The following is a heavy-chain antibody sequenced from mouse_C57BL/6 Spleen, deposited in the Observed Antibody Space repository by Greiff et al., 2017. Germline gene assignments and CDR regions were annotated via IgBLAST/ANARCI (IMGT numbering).Heavy chain of an antibody. D-gene: IGHD5-1-1*01. CDR2: ISYDGSN. Sequence: EVKLQESGPGLVKPSQSLSLTCSVTGYSITSGYYWNWIRQFPGNKLEWMGYISYDGSNNYNPSLKNRISITRDTSKNQFFLKLNSVTTEDTATYYCSRSYPYCFDYWGQGTTLTVSS. V-gene: IGHV3-6*01. J-gene: IGHJ2*01. CDR3: SRSYPYCFDY. CDR1: GYSITSGYY.